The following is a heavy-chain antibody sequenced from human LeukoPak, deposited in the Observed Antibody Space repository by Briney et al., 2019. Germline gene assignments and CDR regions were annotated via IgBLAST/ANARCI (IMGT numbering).Heavy chain of an antibody. CDR1: GGSICSGDYY. Sequence: PSETLSLTCTVSGGSICSGDYYWSWIRQPPGQGLEWIGYVYYRGSTYYNPSLKSRVIISVDTSKNQFSLKLSSMTAADTAVYYCARERTYYFDYWGQGTQVTVSS. J-gene: IGHJ4*02. CDR3: ARERTYYFDY. CDR2: VYYRGST. V-gene: IGHV4-30-4*01.